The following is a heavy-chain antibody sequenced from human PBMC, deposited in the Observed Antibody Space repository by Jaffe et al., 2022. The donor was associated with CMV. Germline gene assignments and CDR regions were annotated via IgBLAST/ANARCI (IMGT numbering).Heavy chain of an antibody. V-gene: IGHV3-53*01. D-gene: IGHD4-17*01. CDR2: IYSGGST. CDR3: ARDRSTVTHYGMDV. J-gene: IGHJ6*02. Sequence: EVQLVESGGGLIQPGGSLRLSCAASGFTVSSNYMSWVRQAPGKGLEWVSVIYSGGSTYYADSVKGRFTISRDNSKNTLYLQMNSLRAEDTAVYYCARDRSTVTHYGMDVWGQGTTVTVSS. CDR1: GFTVSSNY.